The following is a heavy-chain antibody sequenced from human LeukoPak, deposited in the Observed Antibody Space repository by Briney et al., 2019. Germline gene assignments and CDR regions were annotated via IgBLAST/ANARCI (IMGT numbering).Heavy chain of an antibody. CDR3: ARDRGAYYDFWSGYYPGFGMDV. Sequence: GASVKVSCKASGYTFTSYAMHWVRQAPGQRLEWMGWINAGNGNTKYSQKFQGRVTITRDTSASTAYMELSSLRLEDTAVYYCARDRGAYYDFWSGYYPGFGMDVWGQGTTVTVSS. CDR1: GYTFTSYA. D-gene: IGHD3-3*01. J-gene: IGHJ6*02. V-gene: IGHV1-3*01. CDR2: INAGNGNT.